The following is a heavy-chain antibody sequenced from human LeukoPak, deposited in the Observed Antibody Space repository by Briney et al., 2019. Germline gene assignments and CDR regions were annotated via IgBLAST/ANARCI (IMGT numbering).Heavy chain of an antibody. CDR1: GGSISSYY. V-gene: IGHV4-4*09. CDR2: IYTSGST. Sequence: SETPSLTCTVSGGSISSYYWSWIRQPPGKGLEWIGYIYTSGSTNYNPSLKSRVTISVDTSKNQFSLKLSSVTAADTAVYYCARHSKLQELRRWGQGTLVTVSS. CDR3: ARHSKLQELRR. D-gene: IGHD1-7*01. J-gene: IGHJ4*02.